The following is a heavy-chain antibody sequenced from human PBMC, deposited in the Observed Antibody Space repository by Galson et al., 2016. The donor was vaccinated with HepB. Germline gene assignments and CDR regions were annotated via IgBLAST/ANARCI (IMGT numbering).Heavy chain of an antibody. V-gene: IGHV3-30*18. D-gene: IGHD2-2*01. CDR1: GFTKSSYG. CDR2: ISYDGSNK. CDR3: AKVGRIYCSRASCHDHFHD. J-gene: IGHJ4*02. Sequence: SLRLTGGAAGFTKSSYGMHWVRQAPGKGLEWVAFISYDGSNKKYADAVKGRFTISRDNSKKTLYLQMNSLRAEDTAVYYCAKVGRIYCSRASCHDHFHDWGQRTLVTVSS.